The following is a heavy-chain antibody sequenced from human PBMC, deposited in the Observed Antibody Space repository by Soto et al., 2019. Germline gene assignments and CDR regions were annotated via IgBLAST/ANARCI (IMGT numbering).Heavy chain of an antibody. CDR3: SRDSREHDYYYGMDV. V-gene: IGHV3-48*02. D-gene: IGHD1-1*01. CDR2: ISSSSRTI. CDR1: GFTFSSYS. J-gene: IGHJ6*02. Sequence: EVQLVESGGGLVQPGGSLRLSCAASGFTFSSYSMNWVRQAPGKGLEWVSYISSSSRTIYYADSVKGRFTISRDNAKNSMYLQMNSLRDEDTAVYYCSRDSREHDYYYGMDVWGQGTTVTVSS.